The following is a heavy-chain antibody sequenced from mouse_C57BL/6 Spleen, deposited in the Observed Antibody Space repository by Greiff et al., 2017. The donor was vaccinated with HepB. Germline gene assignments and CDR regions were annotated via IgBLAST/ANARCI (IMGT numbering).Heavy chain of an antibody. J-gene: IGHJ4*01. V-gene: IGHV1-52*01. Sequence: VQLQQPGAELVRPGSSVKLSCKASGYTFTSYWMHWVKQRPIQGLEWIGNIDPSDSETHYNQKFKDKATLTVDKSSSTAYMQLSSLTSEDSAVYYCARHGSSWGYAMDYWGQGTSVTVSS. CDR1: GYTFTSYW. CDR2: IDPSDSET. D-gene: IGHD1-1*01. CDR3: ARHGSSWGYAMDY.